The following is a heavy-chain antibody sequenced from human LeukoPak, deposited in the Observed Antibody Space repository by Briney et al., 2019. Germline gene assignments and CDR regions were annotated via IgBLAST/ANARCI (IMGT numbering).Heavy chain of an antibody. CDR1: GYTFTGYY. CDR3: ARGNLFPTVTTLGPPFYYYYYMDV. V-gene: IGHV1-69*06. D-gene: IGHD4-17*01. J-gene: IGHJ6*03. CDR2: IIPIFGTA. Sequence: SVKVSCKASGYTFTGYYMHWVRQAPGQGLEWMGGIIPIFGTANYAQKFQGRVTITADKSTSTAYMELSSLRSEDTAVYYCARGNLFPTVTTLGPPFYYYYYMDVWGKGTTVTVSS.